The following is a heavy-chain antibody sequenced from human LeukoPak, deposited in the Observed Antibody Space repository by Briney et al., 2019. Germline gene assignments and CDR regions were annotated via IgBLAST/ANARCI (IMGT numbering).Heavy chain of an antibody. CDR3: ARLSQTPDYYSSGGYFYLGY. D-gene: IGHD3-22*01. J-gene: IGHJ4*02. V-gene: IGHV1-8*01. CDR2: MNPIAVRT. Sequence: ASVKVSCKASRYTFTSYDINWVREAAGQGLEWMGWMNPIAVRTSFAQKFQGRLTMTRDTSINTAYMELISLRSDDTAVYYCARLSQTPDYYSSGGYFYLGYWGQGTPVTVSS. CDR1: RYTFTSYD.